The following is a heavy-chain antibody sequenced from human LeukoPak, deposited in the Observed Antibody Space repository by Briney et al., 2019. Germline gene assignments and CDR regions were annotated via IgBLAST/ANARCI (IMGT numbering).Heavy chain of an antibody. Sequence: PGGSLRLSCAASGFTFSGYWMHWVRQAPGKGLVWVSRINSDGSSTSYADSVKGRFTISRDNAKNTLYLQMNSLRAEDTAVYYCARYEVRGKSYGMDVWGQGTTATVSS. CDR3: ARYEVRGKSYGMDV. CDR2: INSDGSST. CDR1: GFTFSGYW. D-gene: IGHD3-10*01. J-gene: IGHJ6*02. V-gene: IGHV3-74*01.